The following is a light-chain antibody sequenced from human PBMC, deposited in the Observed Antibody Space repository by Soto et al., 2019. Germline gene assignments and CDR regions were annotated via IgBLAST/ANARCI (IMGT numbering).Light chain of an antibody. J-gene: IGLJ3*02. Sequence: SYELTQPPSVSVAPGKTASVACGGSNIGSKSVHWYQKKSGQAPVLVMYYDSDRPSGIPERFSGSNSGNTATLTISRVEAXDXAXYXCQVWDISSGHVVFGGGTKLTVL. CDR1: NIGSKS. V-gene: IGLV3-21*01. CDR3: QVWDISSGHVV. CDR2: YDS.